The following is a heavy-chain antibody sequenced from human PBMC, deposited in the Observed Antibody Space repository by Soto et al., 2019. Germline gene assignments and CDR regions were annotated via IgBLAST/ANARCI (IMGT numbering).Heavy chain of an antibody. CDR1: GGTFSSYA. CDR3: VRGVVPAANDYYYMDV. V-gene: IGHV1-69*13. CDR2: IIPIFGTA. Sequence: ASVKVSCKASGGTFSSYAISWVRQAPGQGLEWMGGIIPIFGTANYAQKFQGRVTITADESTSTAYMELSSLRSEDTAVYYCVRGVVPAANDYYYMDVWGKGTTVTVSS. D-gene: IGHD2-2*01. J-gene: IGHJ6*03.